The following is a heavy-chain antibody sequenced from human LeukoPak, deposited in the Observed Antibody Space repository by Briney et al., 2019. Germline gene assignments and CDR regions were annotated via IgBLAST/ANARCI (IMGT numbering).Heavy chain of an antibody. CDR1: GFTFSSYA. CDR2: ISGSGGST. V-gene: IGHV3-23*01. D-gene: IGHD3-22*01. Sequence: PGGSLRLSCAASGFTFSSYAMSWVRQAPGKGLEWVSAISGSGGSTYYADSVKGRFTISRDNSKNTLYLQMNSLRAEDTAVYYCAGSSGSFSDTYYWGQGTLVTVSS. CDR3: AGSSGSFSDTYY. J-gene: IGHJ4*02.